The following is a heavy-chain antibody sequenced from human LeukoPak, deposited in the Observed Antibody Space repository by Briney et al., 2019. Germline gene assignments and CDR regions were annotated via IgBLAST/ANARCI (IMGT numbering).Heavy chain of an antibody. CDR2: IYYSGST. Sequence: SETLSLTCSVSGDSISSGAYSWNWIRQPPGKRLEWMGYIYYSGSTYYNPSLKSRVNISRDTSKNQFSLRLSSVTAADTAVYYCARGARIAAAGTYSWFDPWGQGTLVTVSS. CDR1: GDSISSGAYS. CDR3: ARGARIAAAGTYSWFDP. V-gene: IGHV4-30-4*07. D-gene: IGHD6-13*01. J-gene: IGHJ5*02.